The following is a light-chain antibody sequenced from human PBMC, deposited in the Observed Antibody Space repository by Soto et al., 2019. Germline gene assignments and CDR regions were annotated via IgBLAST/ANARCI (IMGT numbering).Light chain of an antibody. CDR1: QSISSSY. J-gene: IGKJ5*01. V-gene: IGKV3-20*01. CDR3: QQYNNWPPIT. CDR2: GAS. Sequence: EIVLTQSPGTLSLSPGKRATLSCRASQSISSSYLAWYQQRPGQAPRLLIYGASSRATGIPDRFSGSGSGTEFTLTIGSLQSEDFAVYFCQQYNNWPPITFGQGTRLEIK.